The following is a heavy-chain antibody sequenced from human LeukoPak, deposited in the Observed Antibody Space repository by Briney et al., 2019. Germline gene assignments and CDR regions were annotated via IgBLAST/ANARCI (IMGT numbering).Heavy chain of an antibody. D-gene: IGHD3-16*01. Sequence: ASLKVSCKASGYTFSNYGISWVRQAPGQGLEWLGWVSAYNGNTNYAQKLHGRVTMTTDTSTGIAYMELKSLRSDDTAVYYCARAGGVSFVARWFDPWGQGSLVTVSS. V-gene: IGHV1-18*01. J-gene: IGHJ5*02. CDR2: VSAYNGNT. CDR3: ARAGGVSFVARWFDP. CDR1: GYTFSNYG.